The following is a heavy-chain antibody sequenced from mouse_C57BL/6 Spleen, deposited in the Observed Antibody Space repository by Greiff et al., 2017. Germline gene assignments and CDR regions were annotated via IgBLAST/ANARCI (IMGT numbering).Heavy chain of an antibody. D-gene: IGHD1-1*01. CDR3: AREGVATDFDV. V-gene: IGHV1-64*01. J-gene: IGHJ1*03. CDR1: GYTFTSYW. Sequence: QVQLQQPGAELVKPGASVKLSCKASGYTFTSYWMHWVKQRPGQGLEWIGMIHPNSGSTNYNAKFYSKAILTVDKSSSTAYKQLSSLTSENSAVYYCAREGVATDFDVWGTGTTVTVSS. CDR2: IHPNSGST.